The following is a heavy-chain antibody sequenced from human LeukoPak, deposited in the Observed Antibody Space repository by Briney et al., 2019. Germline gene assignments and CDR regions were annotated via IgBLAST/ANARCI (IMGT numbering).Heavy chain of an antibody. Sequence: SVKVSCKASGGTFSSYAISWVRQAPGQGLEWMGRIIPILGIANYAQKFQGRVTITADKSTSTAYMELSSLRSEDTAVYYCARDDRVVVSAAHDYYYGMDVWGQGTTVTVSS. J-gene: IGHJ6*02. CDR3: ARDDRVVVSAAHDYYYGMDV. CDR2: IIPILGIA. CDR1: GGTFSSYA. V-gene: IGHV1-69*04. D-gene: IGHD2-2*01.